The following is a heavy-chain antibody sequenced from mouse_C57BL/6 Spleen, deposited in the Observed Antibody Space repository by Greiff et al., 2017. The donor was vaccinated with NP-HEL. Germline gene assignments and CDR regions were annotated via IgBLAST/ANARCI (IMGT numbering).Heavy chain of an antibody. V-gene: IGHV2-2*01. CDR1: GFSLTSYG. CDR2: IWSGGST. D-gene: IGHD1-1*01. CDR3: ARSYYYGSSFSWFAY. Sequence: VKLMESGPGLVQPSQSLSITCTVSGFSLTSYGVHWVRQSPGKGLEWLGVIWSGGSTDYNAAFISRLSISKDNSKSQVFFKMNSLQADDTAIYYCARSYYYGSSFSWFAYWGQGTLVTVSA. J-gene: IGHJ3*01.